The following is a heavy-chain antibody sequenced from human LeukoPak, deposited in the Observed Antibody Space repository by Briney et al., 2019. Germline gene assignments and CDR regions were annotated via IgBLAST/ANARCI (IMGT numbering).Heavy chain of an antibody. CDR2: ISYDGSNK. J-gene: IGHJ4*02. CDR1: GFTFSSYG. D-gene: IGHD6-13*01. Sequence: GRSLRLSCAASGFTFSSYGMHWVRQAPGKGLEWVAVISYDGSNKYYADSVKGRFTISRDNAKNSLYLQMNSLRAEDTAVYYCARERVAAAGTVGEFDYWGQGTLVTVSS. CDR3: ARERVAAAGTVGEFDY. V-gene: IGHV3-30*03.